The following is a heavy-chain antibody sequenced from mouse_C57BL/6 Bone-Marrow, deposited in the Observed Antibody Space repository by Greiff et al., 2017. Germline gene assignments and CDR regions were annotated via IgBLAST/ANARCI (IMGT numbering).Heavy chain of an antibody. CDR1: GYTFTDYE. D-gene: IGHD2-2*01. CDR2: IDPETGGT. Sequence: VKLMESGAELVRPGASVTLSCKASGYTFTDYEMHWVKQTPVHGLEWIGAIDPETGGTAYNQKFKGKAILTADKSSSTAYMELRSLTSEDSAVYYCTRLLWLRLEGFSYWGQGTLVTVSA. V-gene: IGHV1-15*01. J-gene: IGHJ3*01. CDR3: TRLLWLRLEGFSY.